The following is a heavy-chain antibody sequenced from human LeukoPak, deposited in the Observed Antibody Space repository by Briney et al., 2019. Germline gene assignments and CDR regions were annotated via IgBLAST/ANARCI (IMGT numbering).Heavy chain of an antibody. CDR1: GYSFTSYW. V-gene: IGHV5-51*01. D-gene: IGHD3-22*01. Sequence: PGESLKISCKGSGYSFTSYWIAWVRQMPGKGLEWMGIMYLRDSIIRYSPSFQGQVTISADKSISTAYLQWRSLKASDTAMYYCARRGDDSSGYYSLDYWGQGTLVTVSS. J-gene: IGHJ4*02. CDR2: MYLRDSII. CDR3: ARRGDDSSGYYSLDY.